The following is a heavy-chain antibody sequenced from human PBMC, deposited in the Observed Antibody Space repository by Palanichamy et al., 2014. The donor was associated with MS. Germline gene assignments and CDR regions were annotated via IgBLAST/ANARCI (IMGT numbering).Heavy chain of an antibody. D-gene: IGHD3-10*01. CDR2: ISHSGST. Sequence: QVQLQESGPGLVKPSQTLSLTCTVSGGSIGSGGYFWSWVRQRPGKGLEWIAYISHSGSTDYNPSLQSRLTIPLDTSKNHFSLNLNSVIAADTAVYYCARVGRGFDYWGQGTLVTVSS. CDR3: ARVGRGFDY. V-gene: IGHV4-31*03. CDR1: GGSIGSGGYF. J-gene: IGHJ4*02.